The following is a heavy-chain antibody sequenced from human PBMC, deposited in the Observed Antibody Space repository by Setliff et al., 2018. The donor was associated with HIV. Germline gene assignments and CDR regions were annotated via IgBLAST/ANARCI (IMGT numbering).Heavy chain of an antibody. CDR1: GFTFTTYA. D-gene: IGHD5-12*01. V-gene: IGHV3-30*04. J-gene: IGHJ4*02. Sequence: GGSLRLSCAASGFTFTTYAMHWVRQAPGKGLEWVAVISIYDGSEKYYADSVKGRFTLSRDNSKNTLYLQMNSLRAEDTAVYYCAREFSGTRYRYFDSWGQGTLVTVSS. CDR2: ISIYDGSEK. CDR3: AREFSGTRYRYFDS.